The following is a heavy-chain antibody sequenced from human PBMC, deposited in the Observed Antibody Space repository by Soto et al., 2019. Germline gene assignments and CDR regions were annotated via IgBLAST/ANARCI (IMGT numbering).Heavy chain of an antibody. V-gene: IGHV4-30-4*01. CDR1: GGSISSGDYY. CDR2: IYYSGST. Sequence: SETLSLTCTVSGGSISSGDYYWSWIRQPPGKGLEWIGNIYYSGSTYYKPSLKRRVTISVDTSKNQYSLKLSSVTAADTAVYYCASRKSSPYFDYWGQGTLVTVSS. CDR3: ASRKSSPYFDY. J-gene: IGHJ4*02. D-gene: IGHD3-10*01.